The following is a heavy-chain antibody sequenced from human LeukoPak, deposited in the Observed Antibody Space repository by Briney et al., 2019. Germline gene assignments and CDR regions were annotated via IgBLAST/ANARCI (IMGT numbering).Heavy chain of an antibody. J-gene: IGHJ6*03. V-gene: IGHV4-39*01. CDR1: GGPINSNSYY. CDR3: ARQASDYFYYYMDV. CDR2: IYYSGTT. Sequence: SETLSLTCTVSGGPINSNSYYWGWIRQPPGKGLEWIGSIYYSGTTYYNPSLESRVTISEDTSKNQFSLMLRSVTAADTAVYFCARQASDYFYYYMDVWGKGTTVTVSS.